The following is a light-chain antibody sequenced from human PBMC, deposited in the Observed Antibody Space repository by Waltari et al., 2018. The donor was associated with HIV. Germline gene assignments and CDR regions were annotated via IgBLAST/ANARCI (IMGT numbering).Light chain of an antibody. CDR2: GAS. CDR1: QSIVNSY. CDR3: QHYGSSPFN. Sequence: ILLTQSPVTLSLSPVYRATLSCRASQSIVNSYLAWYQQQPDQAPSLVVYGASSRAPGIPDRLRGSGSGTDFSLTINRLEPEDFGVYDCQHYGSSPFNFGGGTTVEIK. J-gene: IGKJ4*01. V-gene: IGKV3-20*01.